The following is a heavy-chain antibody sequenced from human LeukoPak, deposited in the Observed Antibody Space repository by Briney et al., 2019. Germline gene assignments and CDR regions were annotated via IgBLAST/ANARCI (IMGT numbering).Heavy chain of an antibody. CDR1: GGSISSYY. V-gene: IGHV4-59*05. Sequence: SETLSLTCTVSGGSISSYYWSWIRQPPGKGLEWIGSIYYSGSTYYNPSLKSRVTISVDTSKNQFSLKLSSVTAADTAVYYCARTLGYCSGGSCLYYYYYYMDVWGKGTTVTVSS. J-gene: IGHJ6*03. D-gene: IGHD2-15*01. CDR3: ARTLGYCSGGSCLYYYYYYMDV. CDR2: IYYSGST.